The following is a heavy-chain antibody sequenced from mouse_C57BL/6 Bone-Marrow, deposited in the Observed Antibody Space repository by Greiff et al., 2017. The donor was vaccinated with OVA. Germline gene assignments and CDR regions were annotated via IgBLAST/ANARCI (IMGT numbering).Heavy chain of an antibody. D-gene: IGHD6-2*01. CDR3: ARRGDSLYAMDY. V-gene: IGHV3-6*01. Sequence: EVKLQESGPGLVKPSQSLSLTCSVTGYSFTSGYYWNWIRQFPGSKLEWMGYISYDGNTNYNPSLKNRISITRDTSKNPFCLKLSSVTTEDTATYYCARRGDSLYAMDYRGEGTSVTVSS. J-gene: IGHJ4*01. CDR2: ISYDGNT. CDR1: GYSFTSGYY.